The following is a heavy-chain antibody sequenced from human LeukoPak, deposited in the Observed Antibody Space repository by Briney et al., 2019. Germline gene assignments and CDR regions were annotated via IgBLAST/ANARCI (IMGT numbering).Heavy chain of an antibody. V-gene: IGHV3-30*18. J-gene: IGHJ4*02. CDR1: GFTFSSYG. Sequence: PGGSLRLSCAASGFTFSSYGMHWVRQAPGKGLEWVAVISYDGSNKYYADSVKGRFTISRGNSKNTLYLQMNSLRAEDTAVYYCAKDLYDILTGIFLGIDYWGQGTLVTVSS. CDR2: ISYDGSNK. D-gene: IGHD3-9*01. CDR3: AKDLYDILTGIFLGIDY.